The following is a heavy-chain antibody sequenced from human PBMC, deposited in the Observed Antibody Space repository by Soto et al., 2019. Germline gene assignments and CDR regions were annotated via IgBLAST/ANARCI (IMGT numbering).Heavy chain of an antibody. J-gene: IGHJ2*01. D-gene: IGHD2-21*02. CDR3: ARDNEVVTAIPGWYFDL. CDR2: IWYDGSNK. Sequence: GGSLRLSCAASGFTFSSYGMHWVRQAPGKGLEWVAVIWYDGSNKYYADSVKGRFTISRDNSKNTLYLQMNSLRAEDTAVYYCARDNEVVTAIPGWYFDLWGRGTLVTVSS. CDR1: GFTFSSYG. V-gene: IGHV3-33*01.